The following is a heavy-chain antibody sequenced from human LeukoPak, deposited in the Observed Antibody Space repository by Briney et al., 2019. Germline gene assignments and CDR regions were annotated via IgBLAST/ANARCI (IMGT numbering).Heavy chain of an antibody. D-gene: IGHD2-15*01. Sequence: GGSLRLSCAASGFTFSNFGMHWVRQAPGKGLEWVALISYDGSHKDYVDSVKGRFTISRDNSRNTLFLQMNSLRAEDTAVYYCARGACSGASCLDYWGQGTLVTASS. J-gene: IGHJ4*02. V-gene: IGHV3-30*03. CDR1: GFTFSNFG. CDR2: ISYDGSHK. CDR3: ARGACSGASCLDY.